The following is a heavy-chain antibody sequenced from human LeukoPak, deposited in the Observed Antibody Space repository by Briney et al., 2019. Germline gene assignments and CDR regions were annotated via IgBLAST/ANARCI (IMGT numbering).Heavy chain of an antibody. CDR2: ISSSSSYI. V-gene: IGHV3-21*01. Sequence: PGGSLRLSCAASGFTFNTYSMNWVRQAPGKGLEWVSSISSSSSYIYYADSVKGRFTISRDNSKNTLYLQMNSLRAEDTAVYYCARDPTSYGSSGYYYGGHAFDIWGQGTMVTVSS. CDR1: GFTFNTYS. D-gene: IGHD3-22*01. CDR3: ARDPTSYGSSGYYYGGHAFDI. J-gene: IGHJ3*02.